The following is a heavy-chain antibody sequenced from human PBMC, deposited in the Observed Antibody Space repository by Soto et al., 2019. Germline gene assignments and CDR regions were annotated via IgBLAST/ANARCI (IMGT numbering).Heavy chain of an antibody. CDR2: INHSGST. D-gene: IGHD3-3*01. J-gene: IGHJ6*03. V-gene: IGHV4-34*01. CDR3: ARGDGIWSGYYTGLFQYNYMDV. Sequence: SETLSLTCAVYGGSFSGYYWSWIRQPPGKGLEWIGEINHSGSTNYNPSLKSRVTISVDTSKNQFSLKLSSVTAADTAVYYCARGDGIWSGYYTGLFQYNYMDVWGKGTTVTVSS. CDR1: GGSFSGYY.